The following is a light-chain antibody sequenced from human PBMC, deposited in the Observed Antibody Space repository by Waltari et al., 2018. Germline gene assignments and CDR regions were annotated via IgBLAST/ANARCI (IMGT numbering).Light chain of an antibody. Sequence: DIQMTQSPTSLSASVGDAVTITCRASQSIRTYVSWYQQKPGKAPRVLIYGASILETGFPSRFSVRGSGTDFTLTISGLQPEDVATYYCQQSYSSPPITFGQGTRLEIK. CDR1: QSIRTY. V-gene: IGKV1-39*01. J-gene: IGKJ5*01. CDR2: GAS. CDR3: QQSYSSPPIT.